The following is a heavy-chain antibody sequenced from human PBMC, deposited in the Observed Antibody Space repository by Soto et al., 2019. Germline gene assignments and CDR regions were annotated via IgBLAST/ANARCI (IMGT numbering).Heavy chain of an antibody. J-gene: IGHJ1*01. D-gene: IGHD2-2*01. Sequence: QVQLQESGPGLVKPSETLSLTCTVSGGSVSSGSYYWSWIRQPPGKGLEWIGYIYYSGSTNYNPSLKSRLTISVDTSKKQFSLKLSSVTAADTAVYYCARGGAGSSHCQHWGQGTLVTVSS. CDR2: IYYSGST. V-gene: IGHV4-61*01. CDR3: ARGGAGSSHCQH. CDR1: GGSVSSGSYY.